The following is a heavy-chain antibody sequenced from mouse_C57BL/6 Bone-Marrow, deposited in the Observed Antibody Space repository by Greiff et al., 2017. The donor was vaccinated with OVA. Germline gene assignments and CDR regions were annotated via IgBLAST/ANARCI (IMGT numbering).Heavy chain of an antibody. J-gene: IGHJ4*01. CDR1: GYSITSGYY. D-gene: IGHD2-4*01. V-gene: IGHV3-6*01. CDR3: ATNYDCPYAMDY. Sequence: EVKLVESGPGLVKPSQSLSLTCSVTGYSITSGYYWNWIRQFPGNKLEWMGYISYDGSNNYNPSLKNRISITRDTSKNQFFLKLNSVTTEDTATYYCATNYDCPYAMDYWGQGTSVTVSS. CDR2: ISYDGSN.